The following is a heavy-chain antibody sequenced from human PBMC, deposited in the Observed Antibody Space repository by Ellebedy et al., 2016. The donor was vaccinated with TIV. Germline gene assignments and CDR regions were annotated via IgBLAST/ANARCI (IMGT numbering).Heavy chain of an antibody. CDR2: IWYDGSNK. V-gene: IGHV3-33*08. Sequence: GESLKISCAASGFTFSSYGMHWVRQAPGKGLEWVAVIWYDGSNKYYADSVKGRFTISRDNSKNTLYLQMNSLRAEDTAVYYCARHRRFLEWLLDYWGQGTLVTVSS. CDR3: ARHRRFLEWLLDY. J-gene: IGHJ4*02. D-gene: IGHD3-3*01. CDR1: GFTFSSYG.